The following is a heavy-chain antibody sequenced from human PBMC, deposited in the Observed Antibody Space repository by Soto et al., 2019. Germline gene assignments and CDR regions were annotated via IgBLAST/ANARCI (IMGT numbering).Heavy chain of an antibody. CDR1: GFTFSSYS. CDR2: ISNSSSYK. CDR3: VRDAAWSFDF. J-gene: IGHJ4*02. V-gene: IGHV3-21*01. Sequence: GGSLRLSCAASGFTFSSYSMNWVRQAPGKGLEWVSSISNSSSYKYYADSVKGRFTISRDNAKNSLYLQMNSLRAEDTAVYHCVRDAAWSFDFWGQGTLVTVSS. D-gene: IGHD2-15*01.